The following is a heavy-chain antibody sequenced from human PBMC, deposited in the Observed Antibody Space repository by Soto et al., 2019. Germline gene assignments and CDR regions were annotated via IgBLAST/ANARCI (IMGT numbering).Heavy chain of an antibody. Sequence: SETLSLTCAVYGGSFSGYYWSWVRQPPGKGLEWIGEINHSGSTNYNPSLKSRVTISVDTSKNQFSLKLSSVTAADTAVYYCARGTPHYDYIWGSYRQYYFDYWGQGTLVTVSS. V-gene: IGHV4-34*01. CDR2: INHSGST. CDR3: ARGTPHYDYIWGSYRQYYFDY. D-gene: IGHD3-16*02. CDR1: GGSFSGYY. J-gene: IGHJ4*02.